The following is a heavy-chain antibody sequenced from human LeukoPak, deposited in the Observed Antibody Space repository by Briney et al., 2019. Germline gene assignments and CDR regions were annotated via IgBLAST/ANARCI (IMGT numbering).Heavy chain of an antibody. J-gene: IGHJ4*02. D-gene: IGHD2-2*02. CDR3: ARDGYTSAWADLEFFDY. CDR1: GGSFSSYY. V-gene: IGHV4-4*07. CDR2: MFVTGST. Sequence: SDTLSLTCTVSGGSFSSYYWSWIRRPAGKGLEWIGRMFVTGSTNYNPSLRGRVTMSIDKTKNQFSLELTSVTAADTAVYYCARDGYTSAWADLEFFDYWGQGTQVTVSS.